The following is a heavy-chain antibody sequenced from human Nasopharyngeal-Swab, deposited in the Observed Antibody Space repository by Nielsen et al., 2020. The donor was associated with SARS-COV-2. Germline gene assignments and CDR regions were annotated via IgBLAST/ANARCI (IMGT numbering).Heavy chain of an antibody. CDR3: ARDESSSGWYAFDY. Sequence: VRQMPGKGLEWVSVIYSGGSTYYADAVKGRFTISRHNSKNTLYLQMNILRAEDTAVYYCARDESSSGWYAFDYWGQGTLVTVSS. CDR2: IYSGGST. D-gene: IGHD6-19*01. J-gene: IGHJ4*02. V-gene: IGHV3-53*04.